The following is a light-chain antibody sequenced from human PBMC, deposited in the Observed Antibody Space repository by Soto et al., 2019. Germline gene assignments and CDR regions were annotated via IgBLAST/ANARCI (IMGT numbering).Light chain of an antibody. Sequence: DIVMTQSPLSLPVTPGEPASISCRSSQSLLHSDGHNYLGWYLQKPGQSPHLLIYLGSNRASGVPDRFSGSGSGTDFTLTINRVEAEDVGLYFCAQGLATPFTFGGGTKVDIK. CDR2: LGS. CDR1: QSLLHSDGHNY. J-gene: IGKJ4*01. CDR3: AQGLATPFT. V-gene: IGKV2-28*01.